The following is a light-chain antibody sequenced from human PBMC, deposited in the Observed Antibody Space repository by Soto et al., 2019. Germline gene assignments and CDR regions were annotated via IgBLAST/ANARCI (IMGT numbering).Light chain of an antibody. V-gene: IGKV1-9*01. Sequence: DIQLTQSPSFLSASLGDRVTITCRASQGISSYLAWYQQKPGKAPKLLIYVASTLQSGVPSRFSDSGSGTEFTLTISSLQPEDFATYYCQQLYSYPLTFGGGTKVEI. J-gene: IGKJ4*01. CDR3: QQLYSYPLT. CDR1: QGISSY. CDR2: VAS.